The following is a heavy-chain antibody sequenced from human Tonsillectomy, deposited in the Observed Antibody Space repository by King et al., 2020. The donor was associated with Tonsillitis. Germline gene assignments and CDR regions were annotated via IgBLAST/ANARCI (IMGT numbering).Heavy chain of an antibody. Sequence: PLQESGPGLVRASGHLSLTCSVSGGSISPHFWTWIRPAPGQGLEWIGSISYAGNTNYNPSLQSRVTISVDTSKRQFSLKLSSVTAADTAVYYCARDVVVAHMDVWGKGTTVTVSS. CDR3: ARDVVVAHMDV. J-gene: IGHJ6*03. V-gene: IGHV4-59*11. CDR2: ISYAGNT. D-gene: IGHD2-15*01. CDR1: GGSISPHF.